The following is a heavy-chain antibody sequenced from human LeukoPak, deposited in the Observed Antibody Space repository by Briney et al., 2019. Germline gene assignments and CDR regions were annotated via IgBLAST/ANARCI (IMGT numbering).Heavy chain of an antibody. D-gene: IGHD6-13*01. CDR3: ARDHPRAAAAGDY. J-gene: IGHJ4*02. CDR2: ISSSGSTI. Sequence: GSLRLSCVASGFNFNTYSMNWVRQAPGKGLEWVSYISSSGSTIYYADSVKGRFTISRDNAKNSLYLQMNSLRAEDTAVYYCARDHPRAAAAGDYWGQGTLVTVSS. CDR1: GFNFNTYS. V-gene: IGHV3-48*04.